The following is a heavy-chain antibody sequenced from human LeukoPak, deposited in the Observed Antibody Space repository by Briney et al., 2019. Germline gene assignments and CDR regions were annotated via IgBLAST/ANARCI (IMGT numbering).Heavy chain of an antibody. Sequence: PGGSLRLSCAASGFTFSSYWMSWVRQAPGKGLEWVASIKQDGSEKYYVDSVEGRFTISRDNSKNSLYLQMSSLRAEDTAVYICARGSANRYHLYIDFWGQGTLVTVSS. CDR2: IKQDGSEK. D-gene: IGHD3-16*02. CDR3: ARGSANRYHLYIDF. V-gene: IGHV3-7*01. CDR1: GFTFSSYW. J-gene: IGHJ4*02.